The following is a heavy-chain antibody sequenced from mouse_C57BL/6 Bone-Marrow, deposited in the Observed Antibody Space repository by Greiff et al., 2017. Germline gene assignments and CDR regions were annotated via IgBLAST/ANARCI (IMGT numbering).Heavy chain of an antibody. V-gene: IGHV1-61*01. CDR3: ARWGRGFAY. CDR1: GYTFTSYW. D-gene: IGHD1-1*01. Sequence: QVQMQQPGAELVRPGSSVKLSCKASGYTFTSYWRDWVKQRPGQGLEWIGNIYPSDRETNYNQKFKDKATLTVDKSSSTAYMQLSSLTSEDSAVYYCARWGRGFAYWGQGTLVTVSA. CDR2: IYPSDRET. J-gene: IGHJ3*01.